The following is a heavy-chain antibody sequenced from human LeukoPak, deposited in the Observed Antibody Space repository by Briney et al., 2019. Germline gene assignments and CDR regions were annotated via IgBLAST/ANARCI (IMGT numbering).Heavy chain of an antibody. CDR2: ISSSSSYI. CDR3: AKDLDYDFWSGPQFDY. CDR1: GFTFSSYS. D-gene: IGHD3-3*01. Sequence: GGSLRLSCAASGFTFSSYSMNWVRQAPGKGLEWVSSISSSSSYIYYADSVKGRFTISRDNAKNSLYLQMNSLRAEDTAVYYCAKDLDYDFWSGPQFDYWGQGTLVTVSS. J-gene: IGHJ4*02. V-gene: IGHV3-21*04.